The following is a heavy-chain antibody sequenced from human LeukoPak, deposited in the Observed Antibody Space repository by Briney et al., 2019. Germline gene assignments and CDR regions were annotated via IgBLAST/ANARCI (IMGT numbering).Heavy chain of an antibody. CDR1: GGTFISYA. CDR2: IIPIFGTA. CDR3: ARGQTIAVADY. Sequence: SVKVSCKASGGTFISYAISWVRQAPGQGLEGMGGIIPIFGTANYAQKFQGRVTITTDESTSTAYMELSSLRSEDTAVYYCARGQTIAVADYWGQGTLVTVSS. J-gene: IGHJ4*02. V-gene: IGHV1-69*05. D-gene: IGHD6-19*01.